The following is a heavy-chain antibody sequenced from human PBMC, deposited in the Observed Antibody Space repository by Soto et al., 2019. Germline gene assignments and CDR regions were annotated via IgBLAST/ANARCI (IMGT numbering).Heavy chain of an antibody. V-gene: IGHV3-23*01. Sequence: GESLKISCAASGLTFSSYAMSWVRQAPGKELEWVSGISGSGGSTFYADSVKGRFTISRDNSKNTLYLQMNSLRAEDTAVYYCAKPVYYYYYYMDVWGKGTTVTVSS. CDR1: GLTFSSYA. CDR3: AKPVYYYYYYMDV. CDR2: ISGSGGST. J-gene: IGHJ6*03.